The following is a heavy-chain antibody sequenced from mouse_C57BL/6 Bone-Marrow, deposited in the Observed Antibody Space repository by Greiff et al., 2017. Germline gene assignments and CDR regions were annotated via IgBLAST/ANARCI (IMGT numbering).Heavy chain of an antibody. Sequence: QVQLQQPGAELVKPGASVKLSCKASGYTFTSYWMQWVKQRPGQGLEWIGEIDPSDSYTNYNQKFKGKATLTVDTSSSTAYMQLSSLTSEDSAVYYCAREKGDGDWAWFAYWGEGTL. CDR1: GYTFTSYW. V-gene: IGHV1-50*01. CDR2: IDPSDSYT. D-gene: IGHD2-13*01. J-gene: IGHJ3*01. CDR3: AREKGDGDWAWFAY.